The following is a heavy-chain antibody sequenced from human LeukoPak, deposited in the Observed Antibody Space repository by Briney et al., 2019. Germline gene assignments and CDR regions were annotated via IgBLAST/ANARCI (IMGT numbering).Heavy chain of an antibody. CDR3: ATGFWYGDFFDY. Sequence: ASVKVSCKVSGYTLTELSMHWVRQAPGKGLEWMGGFDPEDGETIYAQKFQGRVTMTEDTSTDTAYMELSSLRSEDTAVYYCATGFWYGDFFDYWGQGTLVTVSS. CDR2: FDPEDGET. V-gene: IGHV1-24*01. CDR1: GYTLTELS. J-gene: IGHJ4*02. D-gene: IGHD4-17*01.